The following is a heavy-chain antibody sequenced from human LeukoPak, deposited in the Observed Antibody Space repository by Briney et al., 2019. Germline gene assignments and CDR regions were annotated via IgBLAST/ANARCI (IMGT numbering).Heavy chain of an antibody. Sequence: ASVKVSCKASGYTFTNYGISWVRQAPGQGPECMGWISTYNGNTNYVQKFQGRVTMTTDTSTTTAYMELRSLRSDDTAVYYCARDTIHGDDYVFDYWGQGTLVTVSS. D-gene: IGHD3-10*02. J-gene: IGHJ4*02. CDR3: ARDTIHGDDYVFDY. CDR1: GYTFTNYG. CDR2: ISTYNGNT. V-gene: IGHV1-18*01.